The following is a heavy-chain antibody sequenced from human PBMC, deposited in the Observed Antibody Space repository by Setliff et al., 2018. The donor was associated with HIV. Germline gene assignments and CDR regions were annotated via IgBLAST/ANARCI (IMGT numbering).Heavy chain of an antibody. Sequence: GASVKVSCKASGYTFTDRFITWFQQAPGRGLEWMGRRYPRGEGTIYAERFRGRLTFSADTSTHTGYMQLDNLKSEDTAMYFCAAGPFNWGQYFWGHGTLVTVSS. V-gene: IGHV1-69-2*01. CDR2: RYPRGEGT. J-gene: IGHJ4*01. CDR1: GYTFTDRF. CDR3: AAGPFNWGQYF. D-gene: IGHD3-16*01.